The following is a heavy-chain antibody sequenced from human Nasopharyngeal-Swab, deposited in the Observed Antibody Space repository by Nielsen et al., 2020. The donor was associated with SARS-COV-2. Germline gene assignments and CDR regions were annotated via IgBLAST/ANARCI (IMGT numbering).Heavy chain of an antibody. D-gene: IGHD2-21*02. V-gene: IGHV3-30*18. CDR3: VNLCGGDCYSFST. CDR2: ISYDGSNK. J-gene: IGHJ4*02. Sequence: WIRQPPGKGLEWVAVISYDGSNKYYADSVKGRFTISRDNSKNTLYLQMNSLRAEDTAVYYCVNLCGGDCYSFSTWGQGTLVTVSS.